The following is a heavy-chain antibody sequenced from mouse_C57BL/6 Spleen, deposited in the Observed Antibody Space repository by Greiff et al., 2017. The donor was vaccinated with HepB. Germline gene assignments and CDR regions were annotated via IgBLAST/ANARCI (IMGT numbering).Heavy chain of an antibody. Sequence: QVQLPQSGAELARPGASVKLSCKASGHTFTSYGLSWVKQRTGQGLEWIGEIHPRSGNTYYNEKFKGKATLTADKSSSTAYIELRSLTSEDSAVYFCARRVTTVMGCDVRGEGATLTVS. V-gene: IGHV1-81*01. D-gene: IGHD1-1*01. CDR2: IHPRSGNT. J-gene: IGHJ2*01. CDR1: GHTFTSYG. CDR3: ARRVTTVMGCDV.